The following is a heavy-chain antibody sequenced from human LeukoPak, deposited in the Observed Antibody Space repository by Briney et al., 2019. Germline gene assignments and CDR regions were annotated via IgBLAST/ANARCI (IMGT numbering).Heavy chain of an antibody. CDR2: ISYDGSNK. V-gene: IGHV3-30*04. D-gene: IGHD3-3*01. J-gene: IGHJ1*01. CDR3: ARGPKISPSTYYDFWSGYYEYFQH. CDR1: GFTFSSYA. Sequence: GGSLRLSCAASGFTFSSYAMHWVRQAPGKGLEWVAVISYDGSNKYCADSVKGRFTISRDNSKNTLYLQMNSLRAEDTAVYYCARGPKISPSTYYDFWSGYYEYFQHWGQGTLVTVSS.